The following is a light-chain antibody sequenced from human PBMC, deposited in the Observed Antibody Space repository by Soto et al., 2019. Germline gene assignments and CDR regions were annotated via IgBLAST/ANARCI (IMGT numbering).Light chain of an antibody. CDR2: DAS. CDR1: QSVSRH. V-gene: IGKV3-11*01. J-gene: IGKJ4*01. Sequence: EIVLTQSPATLSLSPGERATLSCRASQSVSRHLVWYQQKPGQAPRLLIYDASNRATGIPARFSGSGFATYFTLTISSLGPEDTAVYYCRHRSAGPISFGGGTKVEIK. CDR3: RHRSAGPIS.